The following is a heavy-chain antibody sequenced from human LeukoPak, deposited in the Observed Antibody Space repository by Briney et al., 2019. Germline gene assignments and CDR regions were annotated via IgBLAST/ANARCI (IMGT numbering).Heavy chain of an antibody. CDR2: IYYSGST. CDR3: ASPTNYYYDSSGYYH. J-gene: IGHJ5*02. V-gene: IGHV4-39*01. D-gene: IGHD3-22*01. Sequence: ASETLSLTCTVSGGSISSSSYYWGWIRQPPGKGLEWIGSIYYSGSTYYNPSLKSRVTISVDTSKSQFSLKLSSVTAADTAVYYCASPTNYYYDSSGYYHWGQGTLVTVSS. CDR1: GGSISSSSYY.